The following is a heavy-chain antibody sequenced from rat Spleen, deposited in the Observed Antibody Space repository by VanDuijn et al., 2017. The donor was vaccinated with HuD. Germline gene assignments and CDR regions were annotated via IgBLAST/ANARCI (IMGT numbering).Heavy chain of an antibody. CDR3: ARRVNYAFPY. D-gene: IGHD1-10*01. J-gene: IGHJ3*01. Sequence: EVQLVESGGGLVQPGRSLKLSCVASGFTFSDYGMNWIRQAPGKGLEWVAYISSGSRTIFYADTVEGRFTISRDNAKNTLYLQLSSLRSEDTALYYWARRVNYAFPYWGQGTLVTVSS. CDR1: GFTFSDYG. CDR2: ISSGSRTI. V-gene: IGHV5-34*01.